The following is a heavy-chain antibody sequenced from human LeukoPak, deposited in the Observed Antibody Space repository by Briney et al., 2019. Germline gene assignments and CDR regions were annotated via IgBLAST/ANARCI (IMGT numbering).Heavy chain of an antibody. V-gene: IGHV3-43*02. CDR2: ISGDGGST. CDR1: GFTFSSCS. J-gene: IGHJ6*03. CDR3: AKSRSGWYYYYMDV. Sequence: GGSLRLSCAASGFTFSSCSMNWVRQAPGKGLEWVSLISGDGGSTYYADSVKGRFTISRDNSKNSLYLQMNSLRTEDTALYYCAKSRSGWYYYYMDVWGKGTTVTVSS. D-gene: IGHD6-19*01.